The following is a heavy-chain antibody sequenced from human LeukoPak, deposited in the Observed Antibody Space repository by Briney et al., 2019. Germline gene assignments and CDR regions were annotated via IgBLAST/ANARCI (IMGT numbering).Heavy chain of an antibody. V-gene: IGHV4-34*01. D-gene: IGHD3-10*01. Sequence: SETLSLTCAVYGGSFSGYYWSWIRQPPGKGLEWIGEINHSGSTNYNPSLKSRVTISVDASKNQSPLKLSSVTAADTAVYYCARGPFDGSGSYYKPRNFDYWGQGILVTVSS. CDR1: GGSFSGYY. CDR3: ARGPFDGSGSYYKPRNFDY. J-gene: IGHJ4*02. CDR2: INHSGST.